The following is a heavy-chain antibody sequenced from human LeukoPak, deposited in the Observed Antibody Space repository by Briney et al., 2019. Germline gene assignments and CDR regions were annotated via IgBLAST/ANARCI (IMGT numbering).Heavy chain of an antibody. J-gene: IGHJ4*02. CDR3: ARDGWELRYFDWLLDDY. Sequence: ASVKVSCKASGYTFTSYGISWVRQAPGQGLEWMGWISAYNGNTNYAQKLQGRVTTTTDTSTSTAYMELRSLRSDDTAVYYCARDGWELRYFDWLLDDYWGQGTLVTVSS. CDR1: GYTFTSYG. D-gene: IGHD3-9*01. V-gene: IGHV1-18*01. CDR2: ISAYNGNT.